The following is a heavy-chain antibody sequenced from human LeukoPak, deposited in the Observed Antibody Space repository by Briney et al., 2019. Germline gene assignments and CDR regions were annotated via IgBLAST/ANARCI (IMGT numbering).Heavy chain of an antibody. Sequence: PGGSLRLSCAASGFTFSSYSMNWVRQAPGEGLEWVSSISSSSSYIYYADSVKGRFTISRDNAKNSLYMQMNSLRAEDTAVYYCARDMEWELWAFDIWGQGTMVTVSS. CDR1: GFTFSSYS. V-gene: IGHV3-21*01. CDR3: ARDMEWELWAFDI. J-gene: IGHJ3*02. CDR2: ISSSSSYI. D-gene: IGHD1-26*01.